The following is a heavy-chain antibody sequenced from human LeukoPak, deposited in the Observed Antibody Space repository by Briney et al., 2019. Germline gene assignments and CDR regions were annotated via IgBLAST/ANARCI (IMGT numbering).Heavy chain of an antibody. CDR2: ISAYNGNT. D-gene: IGHD3-10*01. Sequence: ASVKVSCKASGYTFISYGISWVRQAPGQRLEWMGWISAYNGNTNYAQKFQGRVTMITDTSTNTAYMELKSLRSDDTAVYYCARDGFFGSGIVGAFDIWGQGTMVTVSS. V-gene: IGHV1-18*01. J-gene: IGHJ3*02. CDR1: GYTFISYG. CDR3: ARDGFFGSGIVGAFDI.